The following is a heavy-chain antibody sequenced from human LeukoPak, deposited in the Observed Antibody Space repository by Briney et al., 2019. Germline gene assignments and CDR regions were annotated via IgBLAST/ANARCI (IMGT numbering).Heavy chain of an antibody. Sequence: GGSLRLSCAASGFTFSSYAMSWVRQAPGKVLEWVSAISGSGGSTYYADSVKGRFTISRDNSKNTLYLQMNSLRAEDTAVYYCAKVREWVPAAIGAFDIWGQGTMVTVSS. CDR2: ISGSGGST. V-gene: IGHV3-23*01. CDR1: GFTFSSYA. CDR3: AKVREWVPAAIGAFDI. D-gene: IGHD2-2*01. J-gene: IGHJ3*02.